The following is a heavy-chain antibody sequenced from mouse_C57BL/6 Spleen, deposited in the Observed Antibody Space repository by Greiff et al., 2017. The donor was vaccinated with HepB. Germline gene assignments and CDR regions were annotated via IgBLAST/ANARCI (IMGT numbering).Heavy chain of an antibody. V-gene: IGHV5-9-1*02. D-gene: IGHD1-1*01. CDR3: TRHGSSYAMDY. CDR2: ISSGGDYI. Sequence: EVQVVESGEGLVKPGGSLKLSCAASGFTFSSYAMSWVRQTPEKRLEWVAYISSGGDYIYYADTVKGRFTISRDNARNTLYLQMSSLKSEDTAMYYCTRHGSSYAMDYWGQGTSVTVSS. J-gene: IGHJ4*01. CDR1: GFTFSSYA.